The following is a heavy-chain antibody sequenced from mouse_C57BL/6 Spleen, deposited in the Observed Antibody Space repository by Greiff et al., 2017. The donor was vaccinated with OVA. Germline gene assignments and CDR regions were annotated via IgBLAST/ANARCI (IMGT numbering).Heavy chain of an antibody. Sequence: DVMLVESGGGLVKPGGSLKLSCAASGFTFSDYGMHWVRQAPEKGLEWVAYISSGSSTIYYADTVKGRFTISSDNAKNTLFLQMTSLRSEDTAMYYCARLQFITTVPWYFDVWGTGTTVTVSS. CDR3: ARLQFITTVPWYFDV. V-gene: IGHV5-17*01. CDR2: ISSGSSTI. CDR1: GFTFSDYG. D-gene: IGHD1-1*01. J-gene: IGHJ1*03.